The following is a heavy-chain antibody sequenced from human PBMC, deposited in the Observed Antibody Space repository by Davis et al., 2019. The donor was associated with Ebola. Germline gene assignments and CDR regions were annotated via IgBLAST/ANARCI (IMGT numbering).Heavy chain of an antibody. CDR3: ARQGLLWFGELLFNPYYFDY. V-gene: IGHV4-4*02. CDR1: GGSISSSNW. J-gene: IGHJ4*02. CDR2: IYHSGST. D-gene: IGHD3-10*01. Sequence: MPSETLSLTCAVSGGSISSSNWWSWVRQPPGKGLEWIGEIYHSGSTYYNPSLKSRVTISVDTSKNQFSLKLSSVTAADTAVYYCARQGLLWFGELLFNPYYFDYWGQGTLVTVSS.